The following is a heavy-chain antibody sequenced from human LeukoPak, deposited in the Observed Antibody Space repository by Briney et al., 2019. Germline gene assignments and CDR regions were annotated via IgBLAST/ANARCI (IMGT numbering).Heavy chain of an antibody. CDR3: ARSGYYDSSGYYYQPYYFDY. CDR1: GFTFSSYW. D-gene: IGHD3-22*01. V-gene: IGHV3-7*01. CDR2: IKQDGSEK. J-gene: IGHJ4*02. Sequence: GGSLRLSCAASGFTFSSYWMSWVRQAPGKGLGWVANIKQDGSEKYYVDSVKGRFTISRDNAKNSLYLQMNSLRAEDTAVYYCARSGYYDSSGYYYQPYYFDYWGQGTLVSVSS.